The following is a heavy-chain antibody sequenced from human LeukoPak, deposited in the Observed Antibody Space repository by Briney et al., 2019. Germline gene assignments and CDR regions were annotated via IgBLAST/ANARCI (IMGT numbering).Heavy chain of an antibody. CDR2: IRYDGSNK. D-gene: IGHD1-1*01. Sequence: GGSLRLSCAASGFTFSSYGMHWVRQAPGKGLEWVAFIRYDGSNKYYADSVKGRFTIPRDNSKNTLYLRMNSLRAEDTAVYYCAKDLVRTTGTTPYYYYYMDVWGKGTTVTVSS. V-gene: IGHV3-30*02. J-gene: IGHJ6*03. CDR1: GFTFSSYG. CDR3: AKDLVRTTGTTPYYYYYMDV.